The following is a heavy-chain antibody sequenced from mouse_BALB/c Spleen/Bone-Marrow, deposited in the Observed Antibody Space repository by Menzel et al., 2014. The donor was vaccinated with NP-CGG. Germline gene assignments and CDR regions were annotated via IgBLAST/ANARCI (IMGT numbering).Heavy chain of an antibody. J-gene: IGHJ2*01. CDR1: GYAFTNYL. CDR3: ATNWGDY. V-gene: IGHV1-54*01. Sequence: QVQLQQSGAALVRPGTSVKVSCKASGYAFTNYLIDWVKQRPGQGLEWIGVINPGSGGTTYNEKFKGRTTLTADKSSNTAYMQLSSLTSDDNAVYFCATNWGDYWGQGTTLTVSS. D-gene: IGHD4-1*01. CDR2: INPGSGGT.